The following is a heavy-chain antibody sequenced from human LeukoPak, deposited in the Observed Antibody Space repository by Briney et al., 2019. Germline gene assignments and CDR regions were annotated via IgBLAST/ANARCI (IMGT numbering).Heavy chain of an antibody. V-gene: IGHV4-30-2*01. D-gene: IGHD6-19*01. CDR3: ARIDHSGWYG. CDR2: IYHSGST. J-gene: IGHJ4*02. Sequence: SQTLSLTCAVSGGSISSGGYSWSWIRQPPGKGLEWIGYIYHSGSTYYNPSLKSRVTISVDRSKNQFSLKLSSVTAADTAVYYCARIDHSGWYGWGRGTLVTVSS. CDR1: GGSISSGGYS.